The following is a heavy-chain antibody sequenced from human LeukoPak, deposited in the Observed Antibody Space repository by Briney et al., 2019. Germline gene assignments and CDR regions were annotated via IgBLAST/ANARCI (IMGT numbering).Heavy chain of an antibody. CDR2: IKXDGSER. CDR1: GFTFXYHW. J-gene: IGHJ4*02. D-gene: IGHD3-22*01. Sequence: AXGFTFXYHWXXWVRQAPGKGLXXXXNIKXDGSERLYVASVKGRFTISRDNAKNSLYLQMNSLRDEDTAVYYCARVDKKFEDSGYRSFDLWGQGILVTVSS. V-gene: IGHV3-7*01. CDR3: ARVDKKFEDSGYRSFDL.